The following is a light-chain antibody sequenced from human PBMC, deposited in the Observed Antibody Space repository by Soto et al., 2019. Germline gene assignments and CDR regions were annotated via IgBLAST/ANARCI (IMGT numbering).Light chain of an antibody. CDR3: QQYGYLGT. V-gene: IGKV3-20*01. CDR2: DTS. CDR1: QTLSSSV. Sequence: IVLTQSPGTLSLSRGERASLCCRTSQTLSSSVLAWYQPTPGQAPRTVIYDTSTRAIDIPDRFSGSGSGTDFTLTISRLEPEDFAVYYCQQYGYLGTFGQGTKVDIK. J-gene: IGKJ1*01.